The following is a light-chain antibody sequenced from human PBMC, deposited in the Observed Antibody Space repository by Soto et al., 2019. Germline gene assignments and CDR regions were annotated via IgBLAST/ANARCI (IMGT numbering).Light chain of an antibody. CDR3: QSYDNSLSGSWV. V-gene: IGLV1-40*01. CDR1: SSNIGAGFD. CDR2: GNS. J-gene: IGLJ3*02. Sequence: QLVLTQPPSVSGAPGQRVTISCTGSSSNIGAGFDVHWYHQIAGTAPKLLIYGNSNRPSGVPDRFSGSKSGTSASLAISGLQAEDEDHYYCQSYDNSLSGSWVFGGGTKLTVL.